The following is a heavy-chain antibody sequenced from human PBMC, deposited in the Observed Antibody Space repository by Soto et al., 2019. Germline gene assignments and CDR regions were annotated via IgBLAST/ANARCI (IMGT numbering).Heavy chain of an antibody. CDR3: AADRGYSSGWYSNWFDP. J-gene: IGHJ5*02. CDR1: GFTFTSSA. V-gene: IGHV1-58*02. Sequence: ASVKVSCKASGFTFTSSAMQWVRQARGQRLEWIGWIVVGSGNTNYAQKFQERVTITRDMSTSTAYMELSSLRSEDTAVYYCAADRGYSSGWYSNWFDPWGQGTLVTVSS. CDR2: IVVGSGNT. D-gene: IGHD6-19*01.